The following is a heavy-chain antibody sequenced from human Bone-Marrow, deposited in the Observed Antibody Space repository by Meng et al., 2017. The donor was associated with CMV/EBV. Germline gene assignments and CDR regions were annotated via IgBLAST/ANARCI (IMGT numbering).Heavy chain of an antibody. CDR3: ARAPRFWSGYFYYFDY. V-gene: IGHV1-18*01. J-gene: IGHJ4*02. Sequence: SVYAFINYGITWVRQAPGQGPEWMGWISGYNGDTKYAQKVQARVSMTTDTSTTTVYMELRSLRSDDTAVYYCARAPRFWSGYFYYFDYWGQGTLVTVSS. CDR2: ISGYNGDT. D-gene: IGHD3-3*01. CDR1: VYAFINYG.